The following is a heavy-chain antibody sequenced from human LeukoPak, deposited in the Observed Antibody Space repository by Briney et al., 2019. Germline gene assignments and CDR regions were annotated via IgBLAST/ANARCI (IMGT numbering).Heavy chain of an antibody. D-gene: IGHD3-3*01. J-gene: IGHJ4*02. Sequence: PGRSLRLSCAASGFTVSNNYMSWVRQAPGKGLEWVSVIYSGGSTYYADSVKGRFTISRDNSKNMLYLQMNSLRAEDTAVYYCARNDFWSGYYREGVNDYWGQGTLVTVSS. CDR2: IYSGGST. CDR3: ARNDFWSGYYREGVNDY. CDR1: GFTVSNNY. V-gene: IGHV3-66*01.